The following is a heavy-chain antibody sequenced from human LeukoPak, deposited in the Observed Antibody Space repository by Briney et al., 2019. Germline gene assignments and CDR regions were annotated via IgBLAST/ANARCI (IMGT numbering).Heavy chain of an antibody. CDR1: GFTFSSYW. J-gene: IGHJ4*02. CDR3: ARFPIYSSEDY. Sequence: GGSLRLSCAASGFTFSSYWMSWVRQAPGKGLEWVANIKQDGSEKYYVDTVKGRFTISRDNAKNSLYLQMNSLRAEDTAVYYCARFPIYSSEDYWGQGTLVTVSS. CDR2: IKQDGSEK. D-gene: IGHD6-19*01. V-gene: IGHV3-7*01.